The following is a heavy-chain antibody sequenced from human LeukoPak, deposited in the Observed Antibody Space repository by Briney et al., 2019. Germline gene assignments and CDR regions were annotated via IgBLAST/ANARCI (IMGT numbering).Heavy chain of an antibody. J-gene: IGHJ3*02. CDR2: IYYSGST. Sequence: SETLSLTCTVSGGPISSYYWSWIRQPPGKGLEWIGYIYYSGSTNYNPSLKSRVTISVDTSKNQFSLKLSSVTAADTAVYYCARAQRGPGTYYYDSSGILDAFDIWGQGTMVTVSS. V-gene: IGHV4-59*01. D-gene: IGHD3-22*01. CDR3: ARAQRGPGTYYYDSSGILDAFDI. CDR1: GGPISSYY.